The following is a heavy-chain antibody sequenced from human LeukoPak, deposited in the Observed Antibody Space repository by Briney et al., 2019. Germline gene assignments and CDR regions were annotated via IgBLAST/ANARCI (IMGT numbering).Heavy chain of an antibody. CDR3: AIGGGSSGYYYYYGMDV. V-gene: IGHV4-39*07. D-gene: IGHD3-22*01. J-gene: IGHJ6*02. CDR2: ICYSGGT. CDR1: GDSISSGTYC. Sequence: PSETLSLTCTVSGDSISSGTYCWGWIRQPPGKGLEWIGSICYSGGTYYNPSLKSRVTISVDTSKNQFSLKLSSVTAADTAVYYCAIGGGSSGYYYYYGMDVWGQGTTVTVSS.